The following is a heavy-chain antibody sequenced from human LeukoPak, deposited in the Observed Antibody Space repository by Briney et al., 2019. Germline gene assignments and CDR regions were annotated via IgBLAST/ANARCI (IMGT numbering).Heavy chain of an antibody. V-gene: IGHV4-59*01. CDR3: ARGGWSAFDI. D-gene: IGHD3-10*01. Sequence: SETLSLTCTVSGGSLSSYYWSWIRQPPGKGLEWIGYIYYSGSTDYNPSLKSRVTISVDTSKNQFSMKLRSVTAADTAVYYCARGGWSAFDIWGQGTMVTVSS. J-gene: IGHJ3*02. CDR2: IYYSGST. CDR1: GGSLSSYY.